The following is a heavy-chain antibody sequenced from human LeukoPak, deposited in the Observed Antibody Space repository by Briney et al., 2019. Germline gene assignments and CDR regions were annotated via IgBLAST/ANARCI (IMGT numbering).Heavy chain of an antibody. V-gene: IGHV4-39*01. CDR2: IYYSGST. CDR1: GGSISSSSYY. D-gene: IGHD3-22*01. CDR3: ARLKNDYYYDSSGYDFDY. Sequence: PSETLSLTCTVSGGSISSSSYYWGWIRQPPGKGLEWIGSIYYSGSTYYNPSLKSRVTISVDTSKNQFSLKLSSVTAADTAVYYCARLKNDYYYDSSGYDFDYWGQGTLVTVSS. J-gene: IGHJ4*02.